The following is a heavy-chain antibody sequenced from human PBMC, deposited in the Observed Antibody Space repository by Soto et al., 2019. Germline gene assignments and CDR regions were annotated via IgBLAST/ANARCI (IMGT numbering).Heavy chain of an antibody. CDR3: ASFAEPVVRSDSHQYYKDV. CDR1: GDSINSGGYY. CDR2: ISYSGRT. J-gene: IGHJ6*03. Sequence: QVHLQESGPGLVKPSQTLSLSCSVSGDSINSGGYYWYWIRQHPGEGLEYLGFISYSGRTSYNPSLKSRIGTSLGTPENQVSLQLTSLTAADAAVYYCASFAEPVVRSDSHQYYKDVWGKGTAVTVS. V-gene: IGHV4-31*03. D-gene: IGHD2-21*02.